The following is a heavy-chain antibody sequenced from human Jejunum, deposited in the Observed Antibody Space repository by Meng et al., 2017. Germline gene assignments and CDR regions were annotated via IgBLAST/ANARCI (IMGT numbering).Heavy chain of an antibody. CDR3: ARDGFSIGHHFDY. CDR1: AGSMSGYY. CDR2: IYYSGST. D-gene: IGHD2-15*01. V-gene: IGHV4-59*01. J-gene: IGHJ4*02. Sequence: QLRGSGPGLVRPSGPLSLTVTVCAGSMSGYYWSWIRQQPAKGLEWIGYIYYSGSTTYNPSLKSRVTISVDTSKNQFSLKLSSVTAADTAVYYCARDGFSIGHHFDYWGQGTLVTVSS.